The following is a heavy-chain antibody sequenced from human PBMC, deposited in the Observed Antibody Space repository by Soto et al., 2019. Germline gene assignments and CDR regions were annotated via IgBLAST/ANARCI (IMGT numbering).Heavy chain of an antibody. V-gene: IGHV3-23*01. Sequence: GGSLRLSCAASGFTFSINAMTWVRQASGKGLQWVSTISASGSVTYYADSVKGRFTVSRDNSKNTLYLQLNSLRAEDSAVYYCAKVGFYCSGGSCYFDSWGQGTLVTVSS. CDR1: GFTFSINA. CDR2: ISASGSVT. CDR3: AKVGFYCSGGSCYFDS. D-gene: IGHD2-15*01. J-gene: IGHJ4*02.